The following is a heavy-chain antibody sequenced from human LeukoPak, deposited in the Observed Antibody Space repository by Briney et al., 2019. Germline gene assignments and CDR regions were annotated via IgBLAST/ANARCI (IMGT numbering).Heavy chain of an antibody. CDR2: INHSGST. CDR3: ARVGIAGSFDY. CDR1: GGSFSGYY. D-gene: IGHD6-13*01. V-gene: IGHV4-34*01. Sequence: PSETLSLTCAVYGGSFSGYYWSWIRQPPGKGLEWIGEINHSGSTNYKPSLKSRVTISVDTSKNQFSLKLSSVTAADTAVYYCARVGIAGSFDYWGQGTLVTVSS. J-gene: IGHJ4*02.